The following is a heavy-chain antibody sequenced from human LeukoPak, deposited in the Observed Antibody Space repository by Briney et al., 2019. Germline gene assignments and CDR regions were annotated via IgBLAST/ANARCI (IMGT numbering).Heavy chain of an antibody. CDR3: AKVNLGQWFSHTYYFDY. CDR2: ISGSGGST. J-gene: IGHJ4*02. CDR1: GFTFSSYA. V-gene: IGHV3-23*01. Sequence: GGSLRLSCAASGFTFSSYAMSWVRQAPGKGLEWVSAISGSGGSTYYADSVKGRFTISRDNSKNTLYLQMNSLRAEDTAVYYCAKVNLGQWFSHTYYFDYWGQGTLVTVSS. D-gene: IGHD3-22*01.